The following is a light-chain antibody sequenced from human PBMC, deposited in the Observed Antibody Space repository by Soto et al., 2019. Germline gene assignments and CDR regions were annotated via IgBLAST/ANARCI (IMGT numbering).Light chain of an antibody. Sequence: DIQMTQSPPTLPAFVGDTVTITCRASQSVSSWLAWYQQKPGTAPNLLIYDASSLASGVPSRFSASGSGTKFTLTIRSLQPDDFATYYCQQYISFPKTFGQGTKVEMK. V-gene: IGKV1-5*01. CDR3: QQYISFPKT. CDR2: DAS. J-gene: IGKJ1*01. CDR1: QSVSSW.